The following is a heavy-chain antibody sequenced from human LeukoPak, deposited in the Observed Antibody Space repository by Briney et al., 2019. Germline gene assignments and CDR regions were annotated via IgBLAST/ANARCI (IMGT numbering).Heavy chain of an antibody. Sequence: GGSLRLSCAASGFTFDDYAMHWVRQAPGKGLEWVSGISWNSDSIGYADSVKGRFTISRDNAKNSLYLQMNSLRAEDTAVYYCANAGVKYSSFNWGQGTLVTVSS. J-gene: IGHJ4*02. D-gene: IGHD6-6*01. CDR3: ANAGVKYSSFN. CDR1: GFTFDDYA. V-gene: IGHV3-9*01. CDR2: ISWNSDSI.